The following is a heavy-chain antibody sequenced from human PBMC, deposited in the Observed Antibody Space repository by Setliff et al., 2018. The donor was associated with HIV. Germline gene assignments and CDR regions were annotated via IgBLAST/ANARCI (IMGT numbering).Heavy chain of an antibody. CDR2: IIPFLGKV. V-gene: IGHV1-69*10. CDR3: ARAKGGTVFGVVPPPFDY. D-gene: IGHD3-3*01. Sequence: AASVKVSCKASGGTFSSYAISWVRQAPGQGLEWMGGIIPFLGKVNHTQKFQGRLTITADKSTSTSHMELSSLRSEDTAMYYCARAKGGTVFGVVPPPFDYWGQGTLVTVSS. J-gene: IGHJ4*02. CDR1: GGTFSSYA.